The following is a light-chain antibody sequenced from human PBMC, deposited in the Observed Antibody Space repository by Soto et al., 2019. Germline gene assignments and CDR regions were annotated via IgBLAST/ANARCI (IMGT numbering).Light chain of an antibody. CDR1: SSNIGSNT. J-gene: IGLJ3*02. CDR2: SNN. CDR3: AAWDDSLYGWV. V-gene: IGLV1-44*01. Sequence: QSLLTQPPSASGTPGQRVTISCSGTSSNIGSNTVDWYQQLPGMAPKILVYSNNQRPSGFPDRFSGSKSGTSASLAISGLQSEDEADYYCAAWDDSLYGWVFGGGTKLTVL.